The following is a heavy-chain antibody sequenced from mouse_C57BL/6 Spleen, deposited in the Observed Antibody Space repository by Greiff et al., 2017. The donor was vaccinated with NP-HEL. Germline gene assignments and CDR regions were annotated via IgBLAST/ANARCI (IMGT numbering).Heavy chain of an antibody. V-gene: IGHV1-82*01. D-gene: IGHD1-1*01. Sequence: VQRVESGPELVKPGASVKISCKASGYAFSSSWMNWVKQRPGKGLEWIGRIYPGDGDTNYNRKFKGKATLTADKSSSTAYMQLSSLTSEDAAVYVCARGDDGSRYHFDYWGQGTTLTVSS. J-gene: IGHJ2*01. CDR3: ARGDDGSRYHFDY. CDR1: GYAFSSSW. CDR2: IYPGDGDT.